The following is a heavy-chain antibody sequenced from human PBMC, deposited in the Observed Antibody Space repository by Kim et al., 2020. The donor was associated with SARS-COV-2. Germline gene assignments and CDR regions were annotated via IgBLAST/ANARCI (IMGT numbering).Heavy chain of an antibody. CDR2: IFYSGST. CDR3: ARDDV. J-gene: IGHJ6*02. V-gene: IGHV4-31*02. Sequence: IFYSGSTYYNPSLKSRVTISVDTSKNQFSLKLSSVTAADTAVYYCARDDVWGQGTTVTVSS.